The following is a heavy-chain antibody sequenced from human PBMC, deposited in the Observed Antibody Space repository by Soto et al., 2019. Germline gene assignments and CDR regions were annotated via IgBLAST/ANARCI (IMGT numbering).Heavy chain of an antibody. V-gene: IGHV1-69*01. CDR2: IIPIFGTA. Sequence: QVQLVQSGAEVKKPGSSVKVSCKASGGTFSSYAISWVRQAPGQGLEWMGGIIPIFGTANYAQKFQGRVTITADETTSTAYMELSSLRSEDTAVYYCSRTLPSDGDYKGWFDPWGPGILVTASS. J-gene: IGHJ5*02. CDR1: GGTFSSYA. CDR3: SRTLPSDGDYKGWFDP. D-gene: IGHD4-17*01.